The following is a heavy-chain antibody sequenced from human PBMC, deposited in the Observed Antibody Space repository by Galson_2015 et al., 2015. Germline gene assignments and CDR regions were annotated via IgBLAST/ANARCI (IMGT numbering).Heavy chain of an antibody. CDR1: GGTFSSYA. CDR2: IIPIFGTA. Sequence: SVKVSCKASGGTFSSYAISWVRQAPGQGLEWMGGIIPIFGTANYAQKFQGRVTITADESTSTAYMELSSLRSEDTAVYYCARSIAGERGIVSYDFDYWGQGTLVTVSS. D-gene: IGHD6-6*01. J-gene: IGHJ4*02. CDR3: ARSIAGERGIVSYDFDY. V-gene: IGHV1-69*13.